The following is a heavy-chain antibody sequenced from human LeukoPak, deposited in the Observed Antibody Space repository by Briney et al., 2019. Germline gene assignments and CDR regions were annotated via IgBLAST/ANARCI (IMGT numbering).Heavy chain of an antibody. Sequence: ASVKVSCKASGYTFTSYDINWVRQATGQGLEWMGWMIPNSGNTGYAQKVQGRVTMTRNTSISTAFMELSSLRSEDTAVYYCARGRRDWDAIDIWGQGTMVTVSS. V-gene: IGHV1-8*01. J-gene: IGHJ3*02. CDR1: GYTFTSYD. D-gene: IGHD3/OR15-3a*01. CDR2: MIPNSGNT. CDR3: ARGRRDWDAIDI.